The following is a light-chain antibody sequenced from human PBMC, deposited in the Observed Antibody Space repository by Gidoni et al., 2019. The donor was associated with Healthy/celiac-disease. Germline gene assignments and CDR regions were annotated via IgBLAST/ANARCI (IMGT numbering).Light chain of an antibody. CDR2: DAS. CDR3: QQRSNWPPYT. V-gene: IGKV3-11*01. CDR1: QSVSSY. J-gene: IGKJ2*01. Sequence: EIVLTQSPAPLALSPGERATLSCRASQSVSSYLAWYQQKPGQAPRLLIYDASNRATGIPARFSGRGSGTDFTLTISSLEPEDFAVDYCQQRSNWPPYTFGQGTKLEIK.